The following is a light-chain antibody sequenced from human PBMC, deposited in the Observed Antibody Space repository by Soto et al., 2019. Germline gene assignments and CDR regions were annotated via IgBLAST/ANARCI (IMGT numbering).Light chain of an antibody. J-gene: IGKJ1*01. CDR2: DAS. CDR1: QSISSW. Sequence: DIQMTQSPSTLSASVGDRVTITCRASQSISSWLAWYQQKPGRGPKLLIYDASTWQSGVPSRFIGSGSGTEFTLTITSLQPDDFATYYCQHYNTYSPGTFGQGTKVDIK. V-gene: IGKV1-5*01. CDR3: QHYNTYSPGT.